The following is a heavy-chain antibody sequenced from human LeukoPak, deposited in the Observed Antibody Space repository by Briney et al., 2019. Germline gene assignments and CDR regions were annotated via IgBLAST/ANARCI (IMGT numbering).Heavy chain of an antibody. CDR3: ASHPYYYYYYMDV. CDR2: IDVSGRMT. J-gene: IGHJ6*03. Sequence: GGSLRLSCAASGFTFNRHGMSWVRQAPGKGLEWVSGIDVSGRMTYYADSVKGRFTISRDNSKNTLYLQMNSLRAEDTAVYYCASHPYYYYYYMDVWGKGTTVTVSS. V-gene: IGHV3-23*01. CDR1: GFTFNRHG.